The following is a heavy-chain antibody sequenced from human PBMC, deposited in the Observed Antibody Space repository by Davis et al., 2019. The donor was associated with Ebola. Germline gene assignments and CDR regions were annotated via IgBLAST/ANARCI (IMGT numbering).Heavy chain of an antibody. CDR1: GFIFRSYV. D-gene: IGHD1-26*01. CDR3: VKYTSNIWFDI. J-gene: IGHJ3*02. CDR2: LGTSADT. V-gene: IGHV3-23*01. Sequence: GGSLRLSCAASGFIFRSYVMSWVRPAPGTGLEWVSTLGTSADTYYADSVKGRFTISRANSKNTLYLQMNGLRVEDTAVYFCVKYTSNIWFDIWGQGKMITVSA.